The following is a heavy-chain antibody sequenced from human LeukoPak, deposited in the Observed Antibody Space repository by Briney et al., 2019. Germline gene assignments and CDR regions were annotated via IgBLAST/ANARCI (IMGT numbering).Heavy chain of an antibody. Sequence: PGGSLRLSCTASGFTFSSYEMNWVRQAPGKGLEWGSYISKRGVPIFYAVSVQRRFTISRENAKNSLYLQMNSLRAEDTAIYYCARVARDYYLWSDPIETFYFDSWGQGTLVTVSS. CDR2: ISKRGVPI. J-gene: IGHJ4*02. CDR3: ARVARDYYLWSDPIETFYFDS. V-gene: IGHV3-48*03. CDR1: GFTFSSYE. D-gene: IGHD3-3*01.